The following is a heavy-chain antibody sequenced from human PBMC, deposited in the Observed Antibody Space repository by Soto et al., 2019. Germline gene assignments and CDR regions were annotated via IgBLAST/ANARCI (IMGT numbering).Heavy chain of an antibody. J-gene: IGHJ6*02. CDR2: ISYSGTT. Sequence: SETLSLTCNVSGGSISSSNYYWGWIRQPPGKGLEWIGSISYSGTTYYNPSLKSRVTISVDTSKNQFSLKLSSVTAADTAVYYCARRSGYNFYYNYYGMDVWGQGTTVTVSS. V-gene: IGHV4-39*01. D-gene: IGHD3-22*01. CDR3: ARRSGYNFYYNYYGMDV. CDR1: GGSISSSNYY.